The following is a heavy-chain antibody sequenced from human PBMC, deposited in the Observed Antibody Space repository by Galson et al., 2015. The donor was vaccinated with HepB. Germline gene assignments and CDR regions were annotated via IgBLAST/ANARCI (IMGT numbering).Heavy chain of an antibody. CDR1: GFTVGASY. CDR2: IYDGGSI. V-gene: IGHV3-66*02. J-gene: IGHJ5*01. D-gene: IGHD4-23*01. CDR3: ARAGHYGGKGNWFES. Sequence: SCAASGFTVGASYMSWVRQAPGKGLEWVSVIYDGGSIYYADFAKGRFSLSRDNSKNTLYLQMSGLRAEDTALDYCARAGHYGGKGNWFESWGQGTLVTVSS.